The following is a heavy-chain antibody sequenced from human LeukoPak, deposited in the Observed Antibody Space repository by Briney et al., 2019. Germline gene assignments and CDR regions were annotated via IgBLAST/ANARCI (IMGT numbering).Heavy chain of an antibody. D-gene: IGHD5-24*01. CDR1: GGSISSYY. Sequence: SETLSLTCTVSGGSISSYYWSWIRQPPGKGLEWIGYIYYSGSTNYNPSLKSRVTISVDTSKNQFSLKLSSVTAADTAVYYCARESEMATIKGPHYYFDYWGQETLVTVSS. CDR2: IYYSGST. J-gene: IGHJ4*02. V-gene: IGHV4-59*01. CDR3: ARESEMATIKGPHYYFDY.